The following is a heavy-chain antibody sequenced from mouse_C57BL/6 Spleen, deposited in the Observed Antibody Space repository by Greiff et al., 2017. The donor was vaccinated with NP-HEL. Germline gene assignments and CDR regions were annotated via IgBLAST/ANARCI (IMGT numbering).Heavy chain of an antibody. V-gene: IGHV14-4*01. D-gene: IGHD2-10*02. CDR2: INPENGDT. J-gene: IGHJ3*01. CDR1: GFNIKDDY. Sequence: EVQRVESGAELVRPGASVKLSCTASGFNIKDDYMHWVKQRPEQGLEWIGWINPENGDTEYASKFQGKATITADTSSNTAYLQLSSLTSEDTAVYYCTPSNRFAYWGQGTLVTVSA. CDR3: TPSNRFAY.